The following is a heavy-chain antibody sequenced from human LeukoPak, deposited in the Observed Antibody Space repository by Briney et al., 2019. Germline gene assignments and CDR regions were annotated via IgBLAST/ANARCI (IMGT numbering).Heavy chain of an antibody. CDR1: GFTVSSNY. CDR3: ARASPGSLGEYYFDY. J-gene: IGHJ4*02. CDR2: IYSGGST. Sequence: GGSLRLSCAASGFTVSSNYMSWVRQAPGKGLEWVSVIYSGGSTYYADSVKGRFTISRDNSKNTLYLQMNNLRAEDTAVYYCARASPGSLGEYYFDYWGQGTLVTVSS. V-gene: IGHV3-53*01. D-gene: IGHD3-16*01.